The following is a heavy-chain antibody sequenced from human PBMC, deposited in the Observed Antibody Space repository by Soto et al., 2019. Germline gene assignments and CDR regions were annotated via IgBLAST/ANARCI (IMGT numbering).Heavy chain of an antibody. V-gene: IGHV4-39*01. CDR2: IYYSGNT. CDR1: SASLSSSTYY. Sequence: SETLSLTCSVSSASLSSSTYYWSWIRQPPGRGPEWIGSIYYSGNTYYKPSLKSRVSISIDTSRNQFSLKLTSVTAADTGVYYCASSAPFHYWGPGILVT. J-gene: IGHJ4*02. CDR3: ASSAPFHY.